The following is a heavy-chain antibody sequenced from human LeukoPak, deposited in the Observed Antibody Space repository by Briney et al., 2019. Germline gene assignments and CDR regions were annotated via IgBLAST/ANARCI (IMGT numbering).Heavy chain of an antibody. CDR2: INHSGNT. V-gene: IGHV4-34*01. J-gene: IGHJ4*02. CDR3: ARTAIEGLDS. D-gene: IGHD5-24*01. CDR1: GGSFSGYY. Sequence: PSETLSLTCAVYGGSFSGYYWSWIRRTPGKGLEWIGEINHSGNTNYYPSLKSRVTISVDTSKNQFSLRLNSVTAADTAVYYCARTAIEGLDSWGQGTLVTVSS.